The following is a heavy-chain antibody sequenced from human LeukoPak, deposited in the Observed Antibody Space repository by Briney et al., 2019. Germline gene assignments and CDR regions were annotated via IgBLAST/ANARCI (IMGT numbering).Heavy chain of an antibody. CDR3: ARVGSGWYYFDY. J-gene: IGHJ4*02. D-gene: IGHD6-19*01. CDR1: GFTFSSYE. Sequence: GGSLRLSCAASGFTFSSYEMHWVSQAPGKGLEWVSSISSSSSYINYADSVKGRFTISRDNAKNSLYLQMNSLRAEDTAVYYCARVGSGWYYFDYWGQGTLVTVSS. CDR2: ISSSSSYI. V-gene: IGHV3-21*01.